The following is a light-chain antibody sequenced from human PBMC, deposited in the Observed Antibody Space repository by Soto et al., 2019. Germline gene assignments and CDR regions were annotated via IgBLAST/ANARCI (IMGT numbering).Light chain of an antibody. Sequence: QSALTQPASVSGSPGQSITTSCTGTSSDVGGYNYVSWYQQHPGKAPELMIYEVSNRPSGVSNRFSGSKSGNTASLTISGLQAEDEADYYCSSYTSSSTLVFGTGTKVTVL. J-gene: IGLJ1*01. CDR1: SSDVGGYNY. CDR2: EVS. CDR3: SSYTSSSTLV. V-gene: IGLV2-14*01.